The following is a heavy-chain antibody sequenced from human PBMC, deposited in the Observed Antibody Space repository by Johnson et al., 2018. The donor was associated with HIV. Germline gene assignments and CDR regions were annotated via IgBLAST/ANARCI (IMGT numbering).Heavy chain of an antibody. CDR3: TTGRPSSAAFDI. Sequence: VQLVESGGGVVKPGGSLRLSCAASGFIFSNAWMSWVRQAPGKGLEWVGRIKSKTDGGTTDYAAPVKGRFTISRDDSKNTLYLQMNSLKTEDSAVYYCTTGRPSSAAFDIWGQGTMVTVSS. CDR1: GFIFSNAW. V-gene: IGHV3-15*01. J-gene: IGHJ3*02. CDR2: IKSKTDGGTT.